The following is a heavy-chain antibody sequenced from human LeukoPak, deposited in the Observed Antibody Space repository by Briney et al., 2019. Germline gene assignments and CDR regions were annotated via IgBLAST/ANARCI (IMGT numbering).Heavy chain of an antibody. CDR2: IIPIFGTA. J-gene: IGHJ4*02. CDR3: ARGGGYCSGGSCYYFDY. CDR1: GGTFNNFA. D-gene: IGHD2-15*01. V-gene: IGHV1-69*13. Sequence: GASVKVSCKVSGGTFNNFALSWVRQAPGQGLEWMGGIIPIFGTANYAQKFQGRVTITADESTSTAYMELSSLRSEDTAVYYCARGGGYCSGGSCYYFDYWGQGTLVTVSS.